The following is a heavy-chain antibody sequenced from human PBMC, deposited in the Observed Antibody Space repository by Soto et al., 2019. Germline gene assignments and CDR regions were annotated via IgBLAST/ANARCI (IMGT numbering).Heavy chain of an antibody. Sequence: ASVKVSCKASGYTFTSYDMHWVRQAPGQGLEWMGRINPSGGNTSYAQKFQGRVTMTRDTSTSTVYMELSSLRSEDTAVYYCASDLYFGGDYYSDFDSWGQGTLVTVSS. CDR1: GYTFTSYD. CDR3: ASDLYFGGDYYSDFDS. CDR2: INPSGGNT. V-gene: IGHV1-46*01. D-gene: IGHD2-21*02. J-gene: IGHJ4*02.